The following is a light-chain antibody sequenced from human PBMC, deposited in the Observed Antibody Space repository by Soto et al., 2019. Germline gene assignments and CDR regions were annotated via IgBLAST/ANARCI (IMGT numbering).Light chain of an antibody. CDR1: QSISSW. CDR3: QQYNSYT. J-gene: IGKJ1*01. CDR2: DAS. Sequence: DIQMTQSPSTLSVSVGDRVTITCRASQSISSWLAWYQQKPGKAPKLLIYDASSLESGVPSRFSGSGSGTEFTLTISSLQPDDFATYYCQQYNSYTFGQGTKV. V-gene: IGKV1-5*01.